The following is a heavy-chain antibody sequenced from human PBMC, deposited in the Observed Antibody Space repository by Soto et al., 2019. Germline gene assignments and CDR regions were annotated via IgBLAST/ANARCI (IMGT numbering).Heavy chain of an antibody. Sequence: VGSLRLSCAASVFTFSSYAMSCVRHSPGKGLEWVSAISGSGGSTYYADSVKGRFTISRDNSKNTLYLQMNSLRAEDTAVYYCAKDLQVATIGGGPFEYWGQGTLVSVSS. V-gene: IGHV3-23*01. CDR3: AKDLQVATIGGGPFEY. CDR2: ISGSGGST. CDR1: VFTFSSYA. D-gene: IGHD5-12*01. J-gene: IGHJ4*02.